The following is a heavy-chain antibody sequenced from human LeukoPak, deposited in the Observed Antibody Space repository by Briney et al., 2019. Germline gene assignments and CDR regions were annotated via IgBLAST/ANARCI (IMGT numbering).Heavy chain of an antibody. Sequence: GESLKISCKGSGYSFTNYWIAWVRQMPGKGLEWMGIIYPGDSDTRYSPSFEGQVTISADKSISTAYLQWSSLKASDTAMYYCARLYYDSNVHVPHLDYWGQGTLVTVSS. CDR2: IYPGDSDT. CDR1: GYSFTNYW. V-gene: IGHV5-51*01. CDR3: ARLYYDSNVHVPHLDY. D-gene: IGHD3-22*01. J-gene: IGHJ4*02.